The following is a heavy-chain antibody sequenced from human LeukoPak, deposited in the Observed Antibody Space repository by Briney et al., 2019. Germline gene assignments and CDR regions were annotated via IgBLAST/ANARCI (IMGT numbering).Heavy chain of an antibody. J-gene: IGHJ4*02. CDR2: IYYSGST. V-gene: IGHV4-59*01. D-gene: IGHD6-13*01. Sequence: SETLSLTCTVSGGSISSYYWSWIRQPPGKGLEWFGYIYYSGSTNYNPSLKSRVTISVDTSKNQFSLKLSSVTAADTAVYYCAKTAGSSWYLGYFDYWGQGNLVTVSS. CDR1: GGSISSYY. CDR3: AKTAGSSWYLGYFDY.